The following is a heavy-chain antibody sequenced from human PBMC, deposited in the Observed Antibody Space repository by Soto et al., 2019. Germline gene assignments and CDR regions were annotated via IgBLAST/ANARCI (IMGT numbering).Heavy chain of an antibody. D-gene: IGHD5-12*01. V-gene: IGHV3-30-3*01. Sequence: GGSLRLSCAASGFTFSSYAMHWVRQAPGKGLEWVAVISYDGSNKYYADSVKGRFTISRDNSKNRLYLQMNSLRAEDTAVYYCARSLDIVATIGRYYYYGMDVWGQGTTVTVSS. J-gene: IGHJ6*02. CDR3: ARSLDIVATIGRYYYYGMDV. CDR1: GFTFSSYA. CDR2: ISYDGSNK.